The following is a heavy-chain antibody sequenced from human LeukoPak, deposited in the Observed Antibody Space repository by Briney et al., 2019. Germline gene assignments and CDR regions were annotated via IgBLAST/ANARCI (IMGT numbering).Heavy chain of an antibody. Sequence: PSETLSLTCAVYGGSFSGYYWSWIRQPPGKGPEWIGEINHSGSTNYNPSLKSRVTISVDTSKNQFSLKLSSVTAADTAVYYCARARGSFTYYFDYWGQGTLVTVSS. D-gene: IGHD3-16*01. CDR3: ARARGSFTYYFDY. CDR2: INHSGST. J-gene: IGHJ4*02. V-gene: IGHV4-34*01. CDR1: GGSFSGYY.